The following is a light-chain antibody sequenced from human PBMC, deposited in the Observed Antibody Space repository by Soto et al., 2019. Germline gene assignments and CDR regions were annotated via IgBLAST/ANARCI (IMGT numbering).Light chain of an antibody. Sequence: QSVLTQPASVSGSPAQSITISCTGNSSDVGGYNAVSWYQQHPGRAPKLMIYDVSNRPSGISNRFSGSKSGSTASLTISGLQAEDDADYYCSSYTRSGVYVFGAGTKVTVL. CDR2: DVS. CDR3: SSYTRSGVYV. CDR1: SSDVGGYNA. J-gene: IGLJ1*01. V-gene: IGLV2-14*01.